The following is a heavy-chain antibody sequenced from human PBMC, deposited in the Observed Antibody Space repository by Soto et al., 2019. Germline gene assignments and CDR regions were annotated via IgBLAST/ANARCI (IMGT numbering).Heavy chain of an antibody. CDR3: ARRYRVRGWDYYGMDV. CDR2: ISSSSSTI. CDR1: GFTFSSYS. D-gene: IGHD1-26*01. J-gene: IGHJ6*02. V-gene: IGHV3-48*02. Sequence: AGGSLRLSCAASGFTFSSYSMNWVRQAPGKGLEGVSYISSSSSTIYYADSVKGRFTISRDNAKNSLYLKMNSLRDEDTAVYYCARRYRVRGWDYYGMDVWGQGTTVTVSS.